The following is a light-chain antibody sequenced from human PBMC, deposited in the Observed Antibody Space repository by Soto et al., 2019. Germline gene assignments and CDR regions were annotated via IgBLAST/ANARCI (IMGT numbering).Light chain of an antibody. CDR2: AAS. Sequence: EIVLTQSPGTLSLSSGERATLSCRASQSVNSNYLAWYQQKPGQAPRLLIYAASSRATGIPDRFSGGGSGTDFTLTISRLEPEDFAVYYCQQYSSGMFGQGTKVEIK. CDR3: QQYSSGM. CDR1: QSVNSNY. J-gene: IGKJ1*01. V-gene: IGKV3-20*01.